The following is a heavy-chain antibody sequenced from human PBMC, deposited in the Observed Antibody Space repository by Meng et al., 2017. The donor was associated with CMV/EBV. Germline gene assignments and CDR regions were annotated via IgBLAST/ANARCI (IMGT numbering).Heavy chain of an antibody. CDR2: INVHDNYR. V-gene: IGHV1-18*01. D-gene: IGHD2-2*03. Sequence: GESLKISCKASGYTFTSYGISWVRQAPGQGLEWMGWINVHDNYRNYAQKFQGRVTLTTDTSTTTAYLELETLRSDDTAVYYCARDMDYGMDIWGQGTTVTVSS. CDR3: ARDMDYGMDI. CDR1: GYTFTSYG. J-gene: IGHJ6*02.